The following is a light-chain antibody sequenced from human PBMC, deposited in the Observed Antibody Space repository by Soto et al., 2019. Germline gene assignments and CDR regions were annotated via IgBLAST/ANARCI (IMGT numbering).Light chain of an antibody. CDR3: ATWDDSLNGFYV. J-gene: IGLJ1*01. CDR2: RNN. V-gene: IGLV1-47*01. CDR1: TSNIGSNY. Sequence: QSVLTQPPSASGTPGQGVTISCFGSTSNIGSNYVCWYQQLPGTAPKLLIYRNNQRPSGIPDRFSGSKSGTSASLTISGLRADDEADYSCATWDDSLNGFYVFGTGTKVTVL.